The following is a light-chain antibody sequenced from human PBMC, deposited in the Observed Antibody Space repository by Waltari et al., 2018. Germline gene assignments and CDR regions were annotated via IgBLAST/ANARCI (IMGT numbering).Light chain of an antibody. CDR2: DAS. CDR1: QDIASA. V-gene: IGKV1-13*02. J-gene: IGKJ2*01. CDR3: QHTFETPYS. Sequence: AIQLTQSPSSLSASVGHRITITCRASQDIASALAWYVQKPGKAPQLLIYDASTLESGVPSRFSGSGSGTDFTLSISGLQPEDFATYYCQHTFETPYSFGQGTKLESK.